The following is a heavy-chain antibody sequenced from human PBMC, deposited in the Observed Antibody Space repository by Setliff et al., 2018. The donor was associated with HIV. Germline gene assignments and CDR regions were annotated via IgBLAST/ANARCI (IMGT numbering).Heavy chain of an antibody. D-gene: IGHD1-26*01. CDR3: ARGGGYSHGAFDI. Sequence: PGGSLRLSCAASGFTFSSYWMHWVRQAPGKGLVWVSRINGDGSSTTYADSVKGRFTISRDNAKNTLYLQMNSLRAEDTAVYYCARGGGYSHGAFDIWGQGTMVTVSS. CDR2: INGDGSST. CDR1: GFTFSSYW. V-gene: IGHV3-74*01. J-gene: IGHJ3*02.